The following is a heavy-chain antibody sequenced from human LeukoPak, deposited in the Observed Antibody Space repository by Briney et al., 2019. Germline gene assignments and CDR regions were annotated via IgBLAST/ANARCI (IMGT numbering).Heavy chain of an antibody. Sequence: GGSLRLSCAASGFTFGDYYMSWIRQAPGKGLQWVSYISSSGSTIYYADSVKGRFTISRDKAKNSLYLQMNSLRAEDTAVYYCARQASGYYDILTGYYYDYWGQGTLVTVSS. V-gene: IGHV3-11*04. J-gene: IGHJ4*02. CDR3: ARQASGYYDILTGYYYDY. CDR1: GFTFGDYY. CDR2: ISSSGSTI. D-gene: IGHD3-9*01.